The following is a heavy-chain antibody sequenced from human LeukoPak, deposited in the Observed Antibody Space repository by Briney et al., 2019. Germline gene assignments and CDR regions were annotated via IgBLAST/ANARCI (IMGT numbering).Heavy chain of an antibody. Sequence: PGGSLRLSCAASGFTLSSYWMSWVRQAPGKGLEWVANIKQDGSEKYYVDSVKGRFTISRDNAKDSLYLQMNSLRAEDTAVYYCARLVYYYMDVWGKGTTVTVSS. V-gene: IGHV3-7*01. J-gene: IGHJ6*03. CDR3: ARLVYYYMDV. CDR2: IKQDGSEK. CDR1: GFTLSSYW.